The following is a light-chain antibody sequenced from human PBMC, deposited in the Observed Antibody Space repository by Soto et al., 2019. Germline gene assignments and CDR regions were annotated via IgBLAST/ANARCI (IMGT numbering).Light chain of an antibody. CDR1: QSISSY. CDR3: QQSYSTLWT. J-gene: IGKJ1*01. CDR2: AAS. V-gene: IGKV1-39*01. Sequence: EIQMTQSPSTLSASVGDRVTITCRASQSISSYLNWYQQKPGKAPKLLIYAASSLQSGVPSRFSGSGSGTDFTLTISSLQPEDSATYYCQQSYSTLWTFGQGTKVDIK.